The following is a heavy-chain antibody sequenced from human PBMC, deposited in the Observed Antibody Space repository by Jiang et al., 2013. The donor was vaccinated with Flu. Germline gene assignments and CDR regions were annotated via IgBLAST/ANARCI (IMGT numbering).Heavy chain of an antibody. Sequence: VQLVESGGGVVQPGRSLRLSCAASGFTFSSYGMHWVRQAPGKGLEWVAVIWYDGSNKYYADSVKGRFTISRDNSKNTLYLQMNSLRAEDTAVYYCARGWGVVPAAMNWFDPWGQGTLVTVSS. CDR3: ARGWGVVPAAMNWFDP. J-gene: IGHJ5*02. V-gene: IGHV3-33*01. CDR1: GFTFSSYG. D-gene: IGHD2-2*01. CDR2: IWYDGSNK.